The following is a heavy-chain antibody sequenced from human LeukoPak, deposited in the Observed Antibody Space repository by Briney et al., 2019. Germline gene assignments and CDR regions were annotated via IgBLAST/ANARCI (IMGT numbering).Heavy chain of an antibody. CDR1: GFTFSSYV. Sequence: GGSLRLSCAASGFTFSSYVIHWFRQAPGKGLEWVAAISYDGSTKYYADSVKGRFTISRDNSKDTLYLQMNSLRVEDTAIYYCAGDPGVVNLNWLDTWGQGALVTVSS. V-gene: IGHV3-30*04. D-gene: IGHD3-22*01. CDR2: ISYDGSTK. CDR3: AGDPGVVNLNWLDT. J-gene: IGHJ5*02.